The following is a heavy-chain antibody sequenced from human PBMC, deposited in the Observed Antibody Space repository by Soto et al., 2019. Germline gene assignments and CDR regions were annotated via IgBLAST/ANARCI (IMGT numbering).Heavy chain of an antibody. V-gene: IGHV3-21*01. J-gene: IGHJ4*02. D-gene: IGHD6-19*01. CDR1: GFTFSSYS. CDR3: TRDSGYFDT. CDR2: ISTGSGYI. Sequence: GGSLRLSCAASGFTFSSYSMIWVRQIPGKGLECVSYISTGSGYIKYADSVKGQFTISRDNAKNTLYLEMNGLRVEDTALYYCTRDSGYFDTWGQGIQVTASS.